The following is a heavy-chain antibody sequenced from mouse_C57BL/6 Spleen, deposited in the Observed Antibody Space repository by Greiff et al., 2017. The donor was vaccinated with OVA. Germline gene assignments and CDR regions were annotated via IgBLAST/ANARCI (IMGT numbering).Heavy chain of an antibody. V-gene: IGHV5-17*01. CDR1: GFTFSDYG. CDR2: ISSGSSTI. Sequence: EVMLVESGGGLVKPGGSLKLSCAASGFTFSDYGMHWVRQAPEKGLELVAYISSGSSTIYYADTVKGRFTISRDNAKNTLFLQMTSLRSEDTAMYYCARDGLYDAMDYWGQGTSVTVSS. CDR3: ARDGLYDAMDY. J-gene: IGHJ4*01.